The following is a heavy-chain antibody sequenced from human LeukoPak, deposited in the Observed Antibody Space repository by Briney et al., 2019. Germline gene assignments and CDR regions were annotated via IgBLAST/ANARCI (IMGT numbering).Heavy chain of an antibody. CDR3: AKDPRRDYGDYHGSFDY. J-gene: IGHJ4*02. CDR1: GFTFSSSA. V-gene: IGHV3-23*01. Sequence: GGPLRLSCAASGFTFSSSAMSWGGQAPGKGLEWVSLISGSGGSTYYADSVKGRFTISRDNSKNTLYLQMNSLRAEDTAVYYCAKDPRRDYGDYHGSFDYWGQGTLVTVSS. CDR2: ISGSGGST. D-gene: IGHD4-17*01.